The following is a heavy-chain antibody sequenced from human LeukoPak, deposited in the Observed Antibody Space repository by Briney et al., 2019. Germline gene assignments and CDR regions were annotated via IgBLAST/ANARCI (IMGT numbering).Heavy chain of an antibody. D-gene: IGHD4-17*01. CDR1: GGSISSSGYY. Sequence: VKPSETLSLTCTVSGGSISSSGYYWGWIRQSPGKGLEWIGSIYYSGGTYSNPSLKSRVTISVDTSKNQFSLKLTSVTAADTAVYYCARHDYGDYGTFDIWGQGTMVTVSS. J-gene: IGHJ3*02. V-gene: IGHV4-39*01. CDR2: IYYSGGT. CDR3: ARHDYGDYGTFDI.